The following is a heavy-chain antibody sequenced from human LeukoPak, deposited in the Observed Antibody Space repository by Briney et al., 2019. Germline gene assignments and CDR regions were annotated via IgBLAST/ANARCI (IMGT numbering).Heavy chain of an antibody. CDR2: ISSSRSFT. D-gene: IGHD2-15*01. CDR1: GFSFSDHY. CDR3: ARDRSLYYYYAMDV. Sequence: PGGSLRLSCAASGFSFSDHYMSWIRQAPGKGLEWVSYISSSRSFTNYADSVKGRFTISRDNSKNTLYLQMNSLGAEDTAVYYCARDRSLYYYYAMDVWGQGTTVTVSS. J-gene: IGHJ6*02. V-gene: IGHV3-11*06.